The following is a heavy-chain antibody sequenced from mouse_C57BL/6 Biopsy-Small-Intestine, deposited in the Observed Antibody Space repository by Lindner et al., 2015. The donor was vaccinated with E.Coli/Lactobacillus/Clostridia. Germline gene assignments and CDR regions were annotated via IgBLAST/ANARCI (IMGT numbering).Heavy chain of an antibody. CDR3: ATYATYVSYFDY. J-gene: IGHJ2*01. CDR1: GYAFSSYW. V-gene: IGHV1-82*01. Sequence: VQLQESGAELVKPGASVKISCKASGYAFSSYWMNWVKQRPGKGLEWIGQIYPGDGDTNYNGKFNDKATLTADKSSNTAYMQLSSLTSEDSAVYFCATYATYVSYFDYWSQGTTLTVSS. D-gene: IGHD5-5*01. CDR2: IYPGDGDT.